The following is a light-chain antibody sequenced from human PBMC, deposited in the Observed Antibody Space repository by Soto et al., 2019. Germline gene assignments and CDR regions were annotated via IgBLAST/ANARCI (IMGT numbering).Light chain of an antibody. J-gene: IGKJ1*01. CDR1: QSVGGTY. CDR2: DVS. CDR3: QDYGNSRT. V-gene: IGKV3-20*01. Sequence: EVVLTQSPGTLSLSPGERATLSCRASQSVGGTYIAWYQQRPGQAPRLLIYDVSNRATGIPDKFSGSGSGTDFTLTISRLEPDDFAVYYCQDYGNSRTFGQGTKVDI.